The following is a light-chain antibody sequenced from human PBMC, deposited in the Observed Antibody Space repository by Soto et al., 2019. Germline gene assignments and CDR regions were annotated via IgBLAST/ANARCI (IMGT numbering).Light chain of an antibody. CDR3: QQRSNWPPLT. J-gene: IGKJ4*01. CDR2: DTS. V-gene: IGKV3-11*01. CDR1: QSVSSY. Sequence: EIVLTQSPATLSLSPGERATLSCRASQSVSSYLAWYQQKPGQAPRLLIYDTSNRATGIPARFSGSGSGTDFTLTISSLEPEDFGVHYCQQRSNWPPLTFGGGTKVEIK.